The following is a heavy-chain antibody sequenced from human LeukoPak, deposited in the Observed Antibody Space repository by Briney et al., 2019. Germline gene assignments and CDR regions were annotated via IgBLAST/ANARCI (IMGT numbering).Heavy chain of an antibody. CDR3: ARELGITGTTAFDY. V-gene: IGHV3-21*01. D-gene: IGHD1-20*01. Sequence: GGSLRLSCAASGFTFSSYSMNWVRQDPGKGLEWVSSISSSSSYIYYADSVKGRFTISRDNAKNSLYLQMNSLRAEDTAVYYCARELGITGTTAFDYWGQGTLVTVSS. CDR2: ISSSSSYI. J-gene: IGHJ4*02. CDR1: GFTFSSYS.